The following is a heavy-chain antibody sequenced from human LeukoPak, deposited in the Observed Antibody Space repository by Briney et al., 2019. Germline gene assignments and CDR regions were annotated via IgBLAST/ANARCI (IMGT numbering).Heavy chain of an antibody. CDR2: ISAYNGNT. V-gene: IGHV1-18*01. Sequence: ASVKVSCKASGYTFTSYGISWVRQAPGQGLEWMGWISAYNGNTNYAQKLQGRVTMTTDTSTSTAYMELRSLRSDDTAVYYCARDPEIRDGYNYTLDYWGQGTLVTVSS. CDR1: GYTFTSYG. D-gene: IGHD5-24*01. J-gene: IGHJ4*02. CDR3: ARDPEIRDGYNYTLDY.